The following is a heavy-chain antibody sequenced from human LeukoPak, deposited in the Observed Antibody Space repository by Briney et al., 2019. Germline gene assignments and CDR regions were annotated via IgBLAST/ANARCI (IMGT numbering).Heavy chain of an antibody. V-gene: IGHV3-30*01. CDR1: GFTFGAHA. J-gene: IGHJ4*02. D-gene: IGHD3-22*01. CDR2: ISHDGRNK. CDR3: ARAADSSGYYYFDS. Sequence: GGSLRLSCAASGFTFGAHAMHWVRQAPGKGLEWVAVISHDGRNKYNAASVEGRFTISRDKSKSTLYLQMNSLRIEDTAVYYCARAADSSGYYYFDSWGQGTLASVSS.